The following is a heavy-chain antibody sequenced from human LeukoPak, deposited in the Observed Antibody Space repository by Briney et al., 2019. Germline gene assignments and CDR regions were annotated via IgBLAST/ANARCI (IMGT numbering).Heavy chain of an antibody. CDR3: ARMTIAVDY. V-gene: IGHV1-18*01. CDR2: ISAYNGNT. J-gene: IGHJ4*02. CDR1: GYTFTSYG. D-gene: IGHD6-13*01. Sequence: ASVKVSCKASGYTFTSYGISWVRQAPGQGLEWMGWISAYNGNTNYAQKFQGRVTMTRDTSISSAYMELSSLKSDDTAVYYCARMTIAVDYWGQGTLVTVSS.